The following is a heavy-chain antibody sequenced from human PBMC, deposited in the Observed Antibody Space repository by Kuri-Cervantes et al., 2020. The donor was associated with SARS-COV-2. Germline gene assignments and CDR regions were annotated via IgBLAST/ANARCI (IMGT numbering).Heavy chain of an antibody. D-gene: IGHD5-24*01. CDR2: IYSAGNT. V-gene: IGHV3-53*01. J-gene: IGHJ4*02. CDR1: GFTVSRDY. CDR3: ARVEMATQIDY. Sequence: GESLKISCATSGFTVSRDYMSWVRQALGKGLEWVSLIYSAGNTYYAASVKGRFTISRDDSNNTLYLQMNSLRAEDTAVYYCARVEMATQIDYWGQGTLVTVSS.